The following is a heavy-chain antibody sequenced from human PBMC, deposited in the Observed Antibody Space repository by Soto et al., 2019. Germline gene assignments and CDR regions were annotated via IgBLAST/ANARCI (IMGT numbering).Heavy chain of an antibody. D-gene: IGHD1-26*01. Sequence: EVQLVESGGGLVQPGGSLRLSCAASGFTFSAHYMDWVRQAPGQGLEWVGRIKNKANSYTTEYAASVEGRFTISREDSQNSLYLQMNSLKTEDPAVYYCARVSLVGPSGGRYFDYWGQGSQVAVSS. CDR3: ARVSLVGPSGGRYFDY. CDR2: IKNKANSYTT. J-gene: IGHJ4*02. CDR1: GFTFSAHY. V-gene: IGHV3-72*01.